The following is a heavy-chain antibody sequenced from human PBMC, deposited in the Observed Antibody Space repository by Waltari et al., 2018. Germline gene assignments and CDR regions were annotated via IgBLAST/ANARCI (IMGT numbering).Heavy chain of an antibody. V-gene: IGHV4-39*07. CDR2: IYYSGST. D-gene: IGHD2-15*01. J-gene: IGHJ3*02. Sequence: QLQLQESGPGLVKPSETLSLTCTVSGGSISSSSYYWGWIRQPPGKGLEWIGSIYYSGSTYSNPSLKSRVTISVDTSKNQFSLKLSSVTAADTAVYYCARAVRGYCSGGSCPGAFDIWGQGTMVTVSS. CDR3: ARAVRGYCSGGSCPGAFDI. CDR1: GGSISSSSYY.